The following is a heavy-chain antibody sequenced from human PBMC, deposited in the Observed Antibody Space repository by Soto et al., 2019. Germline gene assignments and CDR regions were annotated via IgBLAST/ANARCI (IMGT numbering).Heavy chain of an antibody. CDR1: GFTFSSYA. CDR3: AKGSKGFDY. Sequence: EVQLLESGGGLVQPGGPLRLTCGASGFTFSSYAMTWVRQAPGKGLEWVSAITGGGDNTYYADSVKGRFTISRDNFKNTLYLQMDSLRDADTAIYYCAKGSKGFDYWGQGTLVTVSS. D-gene: IGHD2-2*01. CDR2: ITGGGDNT. J-gene: IGHJ4*02. V-gene: IGHV3-23*01.